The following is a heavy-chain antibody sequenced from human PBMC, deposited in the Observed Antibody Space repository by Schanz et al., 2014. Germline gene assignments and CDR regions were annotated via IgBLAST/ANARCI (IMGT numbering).Heavy chain of an antibody. Sequence: EVQLVESGGGLVQPGGSLRLSCVVSGFSVSNPYMHWVRQPPGKGLEWVSVINSAGTTYYADSVKGRFTFSRDSSKNTVYLQMDSLRADDTSVYYCARGRGYIIGQWGQGILVTVSS. J-gene: IGHJ4*02. CDR1: GFSVSNPY. CDR3: ARGRGYIIGQ. CDR2: INSAGTT. D-gene: IGHD3-10*01. V-gene: IGHV3-66*01.